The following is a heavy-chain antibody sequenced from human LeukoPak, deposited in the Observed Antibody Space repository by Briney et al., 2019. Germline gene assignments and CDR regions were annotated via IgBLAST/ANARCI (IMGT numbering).Heavy chain of an antibody. D-gene: IGHD7-27*01. CDR3: ASLTGLYP. CDR1: GLSVSTNY. CDR2: LYSSGSA. Sequence: GGSLRLSCAASGLSVSTNYMMWVRQAPGKGLECVSILYSSGSAYYADSVKGRFIISRDNSENTLYLQIHSLSAEDTAVYYCASLTGLYPWGRGTLVSVSS. V-gene: IGHV3-53*01. J-gene: IGHJ2*01.